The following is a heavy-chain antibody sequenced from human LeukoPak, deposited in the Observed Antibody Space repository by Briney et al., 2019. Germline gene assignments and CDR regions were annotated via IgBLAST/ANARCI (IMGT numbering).Heavy chain of an antibody. Sequence: SETLSLTCTVSGGSISSSSYYWGWIRQPPGKGLEWIGSIYYSGSTYYNPSLKSRVTISVDTSKNQFSLKLSSVTAADTAVYYCARHKRGVAAPGWFDPWGQGTLVTVSS. V-gene: IGHV4-39*01. CDR2: IYYSGST. D-gene: IGHD6-19*01. J-gene: IGHJ5*02. CDR1: GGSISSSSYY. CDR3: ARHKRGVAAPGWFDP.